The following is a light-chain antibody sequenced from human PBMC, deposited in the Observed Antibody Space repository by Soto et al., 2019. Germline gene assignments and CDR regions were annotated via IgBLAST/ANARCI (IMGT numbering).Light chain of an antibody. V-gene: IGKV3-20*01. Sequence: EIVLTQSPGTLSLSPGESATLSCRASQSVSSNYLAWYQRKPGQGPRLLIYGATSRPTGIPDRFSGSGSGTDFTLTISRLETEDFAVYYCQQYSASPPTFGGGTKVEIK. CDR1: QSVSSNY. CDR2: GAT. CDR3: QQYSASPPT. J-gene: IGKJ4*01.